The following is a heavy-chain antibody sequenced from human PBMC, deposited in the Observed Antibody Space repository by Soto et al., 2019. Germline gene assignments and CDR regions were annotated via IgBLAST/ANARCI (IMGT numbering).Heavy chain of an antibody. V-gene: IGHV4-34*01. D-gene: IGHD6-6*01. CDR2: INHSGST. J-gene: IGHJ6*02. Sequence: SETLSLTCAVYGGSFSGYYWSWTRQPPGKGLEWIGEINHSGSTNYNPSLKSRVTISVDTSKNQFSLKLSSVTAADTAVYYCARGGSEQLVLYYYYGMDVWGQGTTVTVSS. CDR1: GGSFSGYY. CDR3: ARGGSEQLVLYYYYGMDV.